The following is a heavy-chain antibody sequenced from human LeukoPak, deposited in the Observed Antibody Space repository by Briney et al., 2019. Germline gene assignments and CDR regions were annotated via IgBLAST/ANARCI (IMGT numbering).Heavy chain of an antibody. CDR2: INPNSGGT. CDR1: GYTFTGYY. CDR3: ATGLSTGYRAFDI. D-gene: IGHD3-9*01. J-gene: IGHJ3*02. Sequence: ASVKVSCKASGYTFTGYYMHWVRQAPGQGLEWMGRINPNSGGTNYAQKFQGRVTMTRDTSISTAYMELSRLRSDDTAVYYCATGLSTGYRAFDIWGQGTMVTVSS. V-gene: IGHV1-2*06.